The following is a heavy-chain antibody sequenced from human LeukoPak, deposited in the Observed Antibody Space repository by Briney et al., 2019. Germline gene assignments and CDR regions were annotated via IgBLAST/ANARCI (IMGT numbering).Heavy chain of an antibody. Sequence: TSSGTLSLTCAVSGGSISSSNWWSWVRQPPGKGLEWIGEIYHSGSTNYNPSLKSRVTIIIDTPKNHFSLTLSSVTAADTAVYYCARSDGYGLVGIWGQGTMVTVSS. CDR1: GGSISSSNW. V-gene: IGHV4-4*02. CDR2: IYHSGST. CDR3: ARSDGYGLVGI. D-gene: IGHD3-10*01. J-gene: IGHJ3*02.